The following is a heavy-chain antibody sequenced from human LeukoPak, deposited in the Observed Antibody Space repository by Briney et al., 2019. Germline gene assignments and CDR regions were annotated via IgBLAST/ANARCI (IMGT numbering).Heavy chain of an antibody. J-gene: IGHJ6*02. V-gene: IGHV3-23*01. Sequence: GGSLRLSCAASGFTFSSYAMSWVRQAPGEGLEWVSAISGSGGSTYYADSVKGRFTISRDNSKNTLYLQMNSLRAEDTAVYYCAKALFSGYYDFWSGYYPDYYYYGMDVWGQGTTVTVSS. CDR2: ISGSGGST. D-gene: IGHD3-3*01. CDR1: GFTFSSYA. CDR3: AKALFSGYYDFWSGYYPDYYYYGMDV.